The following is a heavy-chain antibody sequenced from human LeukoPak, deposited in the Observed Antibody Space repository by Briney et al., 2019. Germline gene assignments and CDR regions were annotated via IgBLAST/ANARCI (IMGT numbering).Heavy chain of an antibody. CDR1: GGSISSYY. V-gene: IGHV4-59*08. J-gene: IGHJ4*02. Sequence: SSGTLSLTCTVSGGSISSYYWSWIRQPPGKGLEWIGYIYYSGSTNYNPSLKSRVTISVDTSKNQFSLKLSSVTAADTAVYYCATSHCSGGSCSDYWGQGTLVTVSS. D-gene: IGHD2-15*01. CDR3: ATSHCSGGSCSDY. CDR2: IYYSGST.